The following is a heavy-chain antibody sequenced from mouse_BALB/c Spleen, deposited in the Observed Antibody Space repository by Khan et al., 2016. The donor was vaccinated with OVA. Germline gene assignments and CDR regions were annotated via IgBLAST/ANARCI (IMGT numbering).Heavy chain of an antibody. CDR2: IAPAIGNT. J-gene: IGHJ4*01. D-gene: IGHD1-1*02. CDR3: ARGGWSYAMDY. Sequence: VQLQQSGAELVKPGASVKLSCTVSGFNIKDTYMHWVKQRPEQGLEWIGRIAPAIGNTKYDPKFQDKATITVDTSSNAAYLQLSSLTSDDTAVYYCARGGWSYAMDYWGQGTSVTVSS. V-gene: IGHV14-3*02. CDR1: GFNIKDTY.